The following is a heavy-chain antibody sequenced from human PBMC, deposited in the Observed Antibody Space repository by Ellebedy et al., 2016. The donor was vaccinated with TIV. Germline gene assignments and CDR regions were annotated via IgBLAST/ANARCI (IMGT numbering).Heavy chain of an antibody. CDR3: ARVTDTAMATLDY. J-gene: IGHJ4*02. Sequence: ASVKVSCKASGYTFTSYDINWVRQAPGQGLEWMGWINPNSGGTNYAQKFQGRVTITADESTSTASMALSSLRSEDTAVYYCARVTDTAMATLDYWGQGTLVTVSS. D-gene: IGHD5-18*01. V-gene: IGHV1-8*03. CDR2: INPNSGGT. CDR1: GYTFTSYD.